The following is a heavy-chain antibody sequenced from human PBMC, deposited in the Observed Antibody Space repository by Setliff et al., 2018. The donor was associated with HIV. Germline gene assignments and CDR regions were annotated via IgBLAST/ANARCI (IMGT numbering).Heavy chain of an antibody. CDR2: ISSSSSYI. CDR3: SVGHYRSG. Sequence: GGSLRLSCAASGFTFSSYTMNWVRQAPGKGLEWVSSISSSSSYIHYADSVKGRFTISRDNAKNSLYLQMNSLRVEDTAIYYCSVGHYRSGWGQGTQVTVSS. D-gene: IGHD3-10*01. CDR1: GFTFSSYT. V-gene: IGHV3-21*04. J-gene: IGHJ4*02.